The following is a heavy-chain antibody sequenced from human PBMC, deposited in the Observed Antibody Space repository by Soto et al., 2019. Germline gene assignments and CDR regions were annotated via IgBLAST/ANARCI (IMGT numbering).Heavy chain of an antibody. Sequence: SVKVSCKASGGTFSSYAISWVRQAPGQGLEWMGGIIPIFGTANYAQKFQGRVTITADESTSTAYMELSSLRSEDTAVYYCARPYEYSNYSVIGHYYYYGMDVWGQGTTVTAP. V-gene: IGHV1-69*13. CDR1: GGTFSSYA. J-gene: IGHJ6*02. CDR3: ARPYEYSNYSVIGHYYYYGMDV. D-gene: IGHD4-4*01. CDR2: IIPIFGTA.